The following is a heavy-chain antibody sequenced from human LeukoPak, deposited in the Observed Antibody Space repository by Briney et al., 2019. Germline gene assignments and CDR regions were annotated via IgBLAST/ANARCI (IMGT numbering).Heavy chain of an antibody. D-gene: IGHD5-18*01. CDR3: ARGAEIQLWLSLDY. CDR2: IIPIFGTA. Sequence: SVKVSCKASGGTFSSYAIGWVRQAPGQGLEWMGGIIPIFGTANYAQKFQGRVTITADESTSTAYMELSSLRSEGTAVYYCARGAEIQLWLSLDYWGQGTLVTVSS. V-gene: IGHV1-69*01. CDR1: GGTFSSYA. J-gene: IGHJ4*02.